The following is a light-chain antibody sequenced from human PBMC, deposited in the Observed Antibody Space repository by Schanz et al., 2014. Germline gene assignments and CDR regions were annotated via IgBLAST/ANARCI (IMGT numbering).Light chain of an antibody. V-gene: IGKV3-15*01. CDR1: QSVSSN. CDR3: QHYNNWTPVA. CDR2: GAS. Sequence: DIVLTQSPGTLSLSPGERATLSCRASQSVSSNLAWYQQKPGQAPRLLIYGASTRATGIPARFSGSGSGTEFTLTISSLQSEDFAVYYCQHYNNWTPVAFGQGTKLEIK. J-gene: IGKJ2*01.